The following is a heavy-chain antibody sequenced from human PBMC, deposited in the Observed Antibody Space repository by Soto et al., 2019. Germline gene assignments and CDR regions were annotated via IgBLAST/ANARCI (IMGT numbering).Heavy chain of an antibody. CDR2: IHPNSGGT. V-gene: IGHV1-2*06. CDR1: GYTFTGYY. CDR3: ARLKDDFYFHH. D-gene: IGHD1-1*01. Sequence: QVQLVQSGAEVKKPGASVKVSCKASGYTFTGYYLHWVRQAHGQALEWMGRIHPNSGGTNYAQRFQGRVTMTRDTSITTVYMELSRLTSDDTAVYFCARLKDDFYFHHWGQGSLVTVSS. J-gene: IGHJ4*02.